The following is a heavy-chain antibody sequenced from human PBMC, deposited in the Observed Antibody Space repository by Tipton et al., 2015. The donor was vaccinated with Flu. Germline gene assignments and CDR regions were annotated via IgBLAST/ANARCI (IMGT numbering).Heavy chain of an antibody. Sequence: TLSLTCTVSGDSITIGDYYWSRIRQPPGKGLEWIGEINHSGSTNYNPSLKSRVTISVDTSKNQFSLKLSSVTAADTAVYYCARGYCSGGSCSYWYFDLWGRGTLVTVSS. J-gene: IGHJ2*01. V-gene: IGHV4-34*01. CDR1: GDSITIGDYY. CDR2: INHSGST. D-gene: IGHD2-15*01. CDR3: ARGYCSGGSCSYWYFDL.